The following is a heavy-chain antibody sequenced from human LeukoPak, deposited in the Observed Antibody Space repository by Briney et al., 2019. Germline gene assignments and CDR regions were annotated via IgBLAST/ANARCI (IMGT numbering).Heavy chain of an antibody. V-gene: IGHV3-74*01. CDR1: GFTFSNYW. J-gene: IGHJ5*01. D-gene: IGHD4-23*01. Sequence: GGSLRLXCAASGFTFSNYWMHWVRQAPGKGLVWVSRINSDGSGRTYADSGRGRFTISRDNAKNTLYLQVNSLRAEDTAVYYCARTEGTVAYDSWGQGTLVTVSS. CDR3: ARTEGTVAYDS. CDR2: INSDGSGR.